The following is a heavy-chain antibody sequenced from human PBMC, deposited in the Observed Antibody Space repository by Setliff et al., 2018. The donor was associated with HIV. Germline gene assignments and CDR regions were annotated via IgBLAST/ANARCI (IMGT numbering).Heavy chain of an antibody. V-gene: IGHV4-39*01. CDR2: IYYSGST. D-gene: IGHD6-19*01. Sequence: PSETLSLTCTVSGGSISSSSHYWGWIRQSPGKGLEWIGSIYYSGSTYYNSSLKSRVTIFVDTPKNQLSLKLRSVTAADTAVYYCARLGRGIAVAGTRIDYWGRRTLVTVSS. J-gene: IGHJ4*02. CDR1: GGSISSSSHY. CDR3: ARLGRGIAVAGTRIDY.